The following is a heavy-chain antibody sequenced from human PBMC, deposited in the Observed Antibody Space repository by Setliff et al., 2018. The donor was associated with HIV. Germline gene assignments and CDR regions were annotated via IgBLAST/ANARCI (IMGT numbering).Heavy chain of an antibody. D-gene: IGHD1-26*01. V-gene: IGHV1-2*06. Sequence: ASVKVSCKASGYIFTHYFVHWVRQAPGQGLEWMGRINPNSGGANNAQKFQGRVTMTRDTSISTASMELSRLTSDDTAVYYCARGEGASGFHNYYYIDVWGKGTTVTVSS. CDR3: ARGEGASGFHNYYYIDV. CDR2: INPNSGGA. J-gene: IGHJ6*03. CDR1: GYIFTHYF.